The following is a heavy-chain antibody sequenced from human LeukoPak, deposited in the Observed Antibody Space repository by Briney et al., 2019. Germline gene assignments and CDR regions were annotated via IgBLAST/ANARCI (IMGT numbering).Heavy chain of an antibody. CDR2: IYYSGST. D-gene: IGHD1-26*01. CDR3: ARGLGARSGGNWFDP. J-gene: IGHJ5*02. Sequence: PSETLSLTCTVSGGSISSYYWSWIRQPPGKGLEWIGYIYYSGSTNYNPSLKSRVTISVDTSKNQFSLKLSSVTAADTAVYYCARGLGARSGGNWFDPWGQGTLVTVSS. V-gene: IGHV4-59*01. CDR1: GGSISSYY.